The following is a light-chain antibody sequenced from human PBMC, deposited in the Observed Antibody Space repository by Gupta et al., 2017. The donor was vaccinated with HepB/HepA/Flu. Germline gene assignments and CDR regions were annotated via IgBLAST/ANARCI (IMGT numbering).Light chain of an antibody. V-gene: IGKV2-28*01. Sequence: DIVMTQSPLSLPVPPGEPASISCRSSQSILHSNGYNYLDWYLQKPGQSPQLLIYLGSNRASGVPDRFSGSGSGTDFTLKISRVEAEDVGVYYCMQARQNPRTFGQGTKVEIK. CDR2: LGS. CDR3: MQARQNPRT. CDR1: QSILHSNGYNY. J-gene: IGKJ1*01.